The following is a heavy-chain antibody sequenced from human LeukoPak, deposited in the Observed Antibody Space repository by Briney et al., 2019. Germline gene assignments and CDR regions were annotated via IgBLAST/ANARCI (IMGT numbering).Heavy chain of an antibody. Sequence: SETLSLTCTVSGGSITNYYWNWIRQPPGKGLEWIGYIYYSGSTNYNPSLKSRVTISVDTSKNQFSLRLTSVSAADTAVYYCARGFDSNSTYFDYWGQGTLLTVSS. V-gene: IGHV4-59*01. J-gene: IGHJ4*02. CDR3: ARGFDSNSTYFDY. D-gene: IGHD5-12*01. CDR2: IYYSGST. CDR1: GGSITNYY.